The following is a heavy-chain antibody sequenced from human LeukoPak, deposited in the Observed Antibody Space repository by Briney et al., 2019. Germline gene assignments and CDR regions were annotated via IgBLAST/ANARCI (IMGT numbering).Heavy chain of an antibody. CDR1: GYTFASYG. V-gene: IGHV1-18*01. J-gene: IGHJ5*02. D-gene: IGHD2-2*03. CDR3: ARVYGYCSSTSCYRGLDP. CDR2: ISAYNGNT. Sequence: AASVKVSCKASGYTFASYGISWVRQAPGQGLKWMGWISAYNGNTNYAQKLQGRVTMTTDTSTSTAYMELRSLRSDDTAVYYCARVYGYCSSTSCYRGLDPWGQGTLVTVSS.